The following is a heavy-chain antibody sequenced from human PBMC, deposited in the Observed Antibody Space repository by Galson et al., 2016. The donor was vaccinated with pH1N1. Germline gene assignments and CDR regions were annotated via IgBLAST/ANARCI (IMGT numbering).Heavy chain of an antibody. J-gene: IGHJ4*02. Sequence: SLRLSCAGSGFTFNNYAMSWVRQAPGKGLEWISAVSGSGGTTYSADSVKGRFTISRDNSKNTRYLQMNSLRAEDTAVYYCAKKMDSSDSKTDYLGGDHFGYRGQGTLVPVSS. CDR1: GFTFNNYA. CDR2: VSGSGGTT. V-gene: IGHV3-23*01. CDR3: AKKMDSSDSKTDYLGGDHFGY. D-gene: IGHD2-21*02.